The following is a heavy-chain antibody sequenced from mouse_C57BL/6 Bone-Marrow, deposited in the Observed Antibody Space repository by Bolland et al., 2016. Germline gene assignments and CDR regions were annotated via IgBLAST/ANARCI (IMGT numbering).Heavy chain of an antibody. CDR3: VRGLWSAWFAY. D-gene: IGHD1-1*02. Sequence: TYYADSVKDRFTISRDDSQSMLYLQMNNLKTEDTAMYYCVRGLWSAWFAYWGQGTLV. CDR2: T. J-gene: IGHJ3*01. V-gene: IGHV10-3*01.